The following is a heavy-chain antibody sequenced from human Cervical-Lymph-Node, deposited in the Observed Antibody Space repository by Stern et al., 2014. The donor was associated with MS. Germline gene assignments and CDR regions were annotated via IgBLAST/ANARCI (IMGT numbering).Heavy chain of an antibody. V-gene: IGHV4-34*01. CDR2: INHSGST. J-gene: IGHJ5*02. Sequence: QVQLQQWGAGLLKPSETLSLTCAVYGGSFSGYYWSWIRQPPGKGLAWIGEINHSGSTNYNPSLKSRVTISVDTSKNQFSLKLSSVTAADTAVYYCASRSTDPQNWFDPWGQGTLVTVSS. CDR1: GGSFSGYY. CDR3: ASRSTDPQNWFDP. D-gene: IGHD5/OR15-5a*01.